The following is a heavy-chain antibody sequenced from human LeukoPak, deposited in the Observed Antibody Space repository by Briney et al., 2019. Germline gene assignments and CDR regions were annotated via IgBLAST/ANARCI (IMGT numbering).Heavy chain of an antibody. CDR1: GGSISSGGYY. J-gene: IGHJ1*01. V-gene: IGHV4-30-2*01. Sequence: ASETLSLTCTVSGGSISSGGYYWSWIRQPPGKGLEWIGYIYHSGSTYYNPSLKSRVTISVDRSKNQFSLKLSSVTAADTAVYYCARSPGYLSGGDFQHWGQGTLVTVSS. CDR3: ARSPGYLSGGDFQH. CDR2: IYHSGST. D-gene: IGHD2-8*02.